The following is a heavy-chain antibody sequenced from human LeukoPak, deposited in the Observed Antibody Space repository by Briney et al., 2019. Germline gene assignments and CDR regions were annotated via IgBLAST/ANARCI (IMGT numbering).Heavy chain of an antibody. CDR3: TTAWYYYDSSGYFPVYYFDH. Sequence: TSGGSLRLSCAASGFTFSNAWMSWVRQAPGKGLEWVGRIKSKTDGGTTDYAAPVKGRFTISRDDSKNTLYLQMNSLRTEDTAVYYCTTAWYYYDSSGYFPVYYFDHWGQGTLVTVSS. D-gene: IGHD3-22*01. CDR2: IKSKTDGGTT. J-gene: IGHJ4*02. CDR1: GFTFSNAW. V-gene: IGHV3-15*01.